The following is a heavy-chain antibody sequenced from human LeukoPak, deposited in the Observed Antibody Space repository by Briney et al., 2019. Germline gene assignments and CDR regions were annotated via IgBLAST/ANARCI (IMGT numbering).Heavy chain of an antibody. CDR3: ARGSVAVVAATVFDY. Sequence: SETLSLTCAVYGGPFSGYYWSWIRQPPGKGLEWIGEINHSGSTNYNPSLKSRVTISVDTSKNQFSLKLSSVTAADTAVYYCARGSVAVVAATVFDYWGQGTLVTVSS. D-gene: IGHD2-15*01. J-gene: IGHJ4*02. CDR1: GGPFSGYY. CDR2: INHSGST. V-gene: IGHV4-34*01.